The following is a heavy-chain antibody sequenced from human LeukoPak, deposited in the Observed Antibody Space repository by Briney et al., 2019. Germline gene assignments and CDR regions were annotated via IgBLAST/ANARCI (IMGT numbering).Heavy chain of an antibody. CDR1: GYTFTSYG. J-gene: IGHJ4*02. D-gene: IGHD6-13*01. Sequence: ASVKVSCKASGYTFTSYGISWVRQAPGQGLEWMGWISAYNGNTNYAQKLQGRVTMTTDTSTSTAYMELRSLRSDDTAVYYCARDRGTLKQQLVHGGTDYYFDYWGQGTLVTVSS. CDR3: ARDRGTLKQQLVHGGTDYYFDY. V-gene: IGHV1-18*01. CDR2: ISAYNGNT.